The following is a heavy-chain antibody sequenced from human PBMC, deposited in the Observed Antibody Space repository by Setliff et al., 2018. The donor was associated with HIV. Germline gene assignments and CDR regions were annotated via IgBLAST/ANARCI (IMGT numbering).Heavy chain of an antibody. Sequence: ASVKVSCKASGYTFTSYDINWVRQATGQGLEWMGGMNPNSGNTGYAQKFQGRGTMTRNTSISTAYMELSSLRSEDTAVYYCARGRRPITMIVVVTLDPWGQGTLVTVSS. V-gene: IGHV1-8*02. CDR1: GYTFTSYD. CDR2: MNPNSGNT. D-gene: IGHD3-22*01. CDR3: ARGRRPITMIVVVTLDP. J-gene: IGHJ5*02.